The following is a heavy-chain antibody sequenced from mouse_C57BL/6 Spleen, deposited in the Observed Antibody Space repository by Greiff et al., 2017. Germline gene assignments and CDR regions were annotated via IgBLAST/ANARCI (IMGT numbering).Heavy chain of an antibody. CDR2: ISDGGSYT. CDR3: ARRGWLLGYFDV. D-gene: IGHD2-3*01. J-gene: IGHJ1*03. CDR1: GFTFSSYA. V-gene: IGHV5-4*03. Sequence: DVKLVESGGGLVKPGGSLKLSCAASGFTFSSYAMSWVRPTPEKRLEWVATISDGGSYTYYPDNVKGRFTISRDNAKNNLYLQMSHLKSEDTAMYYCARRGWLLGYFDVWGTGTTVTVSS.